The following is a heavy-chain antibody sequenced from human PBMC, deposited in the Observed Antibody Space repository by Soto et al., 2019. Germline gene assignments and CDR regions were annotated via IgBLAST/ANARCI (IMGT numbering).Heavy chain of an antibody. CDR3: ARAGGLGAVAVDY. V-gene: IGHV4-30-2*01. J-gene: IGHJ4*02. Sequence: SETLSLSCAVSGVSISSGGYSWSWIRQPPGKGLEWIGYIYHSGSTYYNPSLKSRVTISVDRSKNQFSLKLSSVTAADTAVYYCARAGGLGAVAVDYWGQGTLVTVSS. CDR2: IYHSGST. CDR1: GVSISSGGYS. D-gene: IGHD6-19*01.